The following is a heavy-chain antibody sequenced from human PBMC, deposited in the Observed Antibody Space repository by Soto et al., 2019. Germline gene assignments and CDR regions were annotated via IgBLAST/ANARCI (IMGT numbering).Heavy chain of an antibody. CDR2: ITPFNGNT. V-gene: IGHV1-45*02. CDR3: ARDSSGYASDAFDI. Sequence: GASVKVSCKASGYTFTYRYLHWVRQAPGRALEWMGWITPFNGNTNYAQKFQDRVTITRDRSMSTAYMELSSLRSEDTAMYYCARDSSGYASDAFDIWGQGTMVTVSS. D-gene: IGHD3-22*01. J-gene: IGHJ3*02. CDR1: GYTFTYRY.